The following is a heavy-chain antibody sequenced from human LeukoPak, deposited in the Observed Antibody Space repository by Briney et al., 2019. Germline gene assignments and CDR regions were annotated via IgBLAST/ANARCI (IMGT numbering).Heavy chain of an antibody. CDR3: ARDPTEYQPYYFDY. D-gene: IGHD2-2*01. V-gene: IGHV3-30-3*01. J-gene: IGHJ4*02. CDR1: GFTFSSYA. Sequence: GGSLRLSCAASGFTFSSYAMHWVRQAPGKGLEWVAVISYDGSNKYYADSVKGRFTISRDNSKNTLYLQMNSLRAEDTAVYYCARDPTEYQPYYFDYWGQGTLVTVSS. CDR2: ISYDGSNK.